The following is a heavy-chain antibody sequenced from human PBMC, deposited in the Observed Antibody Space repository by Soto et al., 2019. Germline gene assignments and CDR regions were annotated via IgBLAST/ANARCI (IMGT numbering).Heavy chain of an antibody. J-gene: IGHJ4*02. CDR1: GLTVSSNY. D-gene: IGHD3-22*01. CDR2: IYRGGST. Sequence: GGSLRLSCAASGLTVSSNYMTWVRQAPGKGLEWVSVIYRGGSTYYADSVKGRFTISRDRSKNTLYLQMDSLRGDDTAVYYCARDSSMQYADSSGYSLDYWGQGTLVTVSS. V-gene: IGHV3-66*01. CDR3: ARDSSMQYADSSGYSLDY.